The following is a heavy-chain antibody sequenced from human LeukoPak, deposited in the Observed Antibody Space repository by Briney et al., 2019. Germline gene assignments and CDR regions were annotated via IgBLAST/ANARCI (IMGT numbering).Heavy chain of an antibody. Sequence: PSETLSLTCNVSGGSINSFYWSWIRQPPGKGVEWLGYSSGSGSTNYNPSLKSRVTISVDTSKNQFSLRLNSVTAADTAVYYCARLFSSSSGRAFDIWGQGTIVTVSS. CDR3: ARLFSSSSGRAFDI. CDR1: GGSINSFY. D-gene: IGHD6-6*01. V-gene: IGHV4-59*01. J-gene: IGHJ3*02. CDR2: SSGSGST.